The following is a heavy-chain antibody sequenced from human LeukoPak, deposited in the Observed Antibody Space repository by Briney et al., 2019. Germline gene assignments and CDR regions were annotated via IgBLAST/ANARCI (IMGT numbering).Heavy chain of an antibody. Sequence: GASVKVSCKVSGYTLTELSMHWVRQAPGKGLEWMGGFDPEDGETIYAQKFQGRVTMTEDTSTDTAYMELSSLRSEDTAVYYCATAYRRYFDEKFDYWGQGTLVTVSS. CDR2: FDPEDGET. CDR3: ATAYRRYFDEKFDY. D-gene: IGHD3-9*01. CDR1: GYTLTELS. V-gene: IGHV1-24*01. J-gene: IGHJ4*02.